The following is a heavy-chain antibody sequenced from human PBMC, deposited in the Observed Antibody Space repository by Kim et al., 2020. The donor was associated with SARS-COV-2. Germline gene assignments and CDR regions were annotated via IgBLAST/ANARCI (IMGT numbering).Heavy chain of an antibody. J-gene: IGHJ2*01. V-gene: IGHV4-59*03. Sequence: SETLSLTCTVSGASISGYYWGWIRQPPGKGLEYIGYIFYTGRTNYNPPLKSRVTISFDKSKNKFSLHLNSVTAADTAVYYCAIGSTFYYDAGAYF. CDR1: GASISGYY. CDR3: AIGSTFYYDAGAYF. D-gene: IGHD3-10*01. CDR2: IFYTGRT.